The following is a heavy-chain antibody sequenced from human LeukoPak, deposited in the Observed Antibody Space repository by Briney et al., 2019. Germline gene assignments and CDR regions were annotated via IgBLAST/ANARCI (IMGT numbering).Heavy chain of an antibody. CDR3: ARNDKYSSGWVANYYYYYMDV. D-gene: IGHD6-19*01. Sequence: GASVKVSCKASGGTFSSYAISWVRQAPGQGLEWMGGIIPIFGTANYAQKFQGRVTITADESTSTAYMELSSLRSEDTAVYYCARNDKYSSGWVANYYYYYMDVWGKGTTVTVSS. J-gene: IGHJ6*03. V-gene: IGHV1-69*13. CDR2: IIPIFGTA. CDR1: GGTFSSYA.